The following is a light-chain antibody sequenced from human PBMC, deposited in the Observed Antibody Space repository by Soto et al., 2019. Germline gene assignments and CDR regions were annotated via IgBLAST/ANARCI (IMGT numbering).Light chain of an antibody. Sequence: EIVLTQSPATLSLSPGERATLSCRASQSVTSNYLAWFQQKPGQAPRVLIYGAHNRATGIPDRFSGSGSGTDFTLTISRLEPEDFAVYYCQQYGGLPRTLGQGTKVDIK. CDR2: GAH. V-gene: IGKV3-20*01. CDR1: QSVTSNY. CDR3: QQYGGLPRT. J-gene: IGKJ1*01.